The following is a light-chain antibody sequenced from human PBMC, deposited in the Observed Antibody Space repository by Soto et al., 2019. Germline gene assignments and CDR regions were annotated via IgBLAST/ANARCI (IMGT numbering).Light chain of an antibody. Sequence: QSALTQPASVSGSPGQSITISCTGTSSDIGAYNYVSWYQHHPGKAPKLIISGVSNRPSGVSNRFSGSKSGNTASLTISGLQAGDEADYYCTSYTRDTTVVFGGGTKLTVL. CDR1: SSDIGAYNY. J-gene: IGLJ2*01. CDR2: GVS. V-gene: IGLV2-14*01. CDR3: TSYTRDTTVV.